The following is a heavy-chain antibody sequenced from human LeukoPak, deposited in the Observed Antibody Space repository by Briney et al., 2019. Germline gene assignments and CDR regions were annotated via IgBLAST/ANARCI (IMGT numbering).Heavy chain of an antibody. D-gene: IGHD5-24*01. J-gene: IGHJ6*03. CDR1: GYTLTEFS. CDR3: ATGDRRLQFYYYYMDV. V-gene: IGHV1-24*01. Sequence: GASVKVSCKVSGYTLTEFSMHWVRQAPGKGLEWMGSFDPEDGETIYAQQFQGRVTMTEDTSTNTAYMELSSLRSEDTAVYYCATGDRRLQFYYYYMDVWGKGTTVPVSS. CDR2: FDPEDGET.